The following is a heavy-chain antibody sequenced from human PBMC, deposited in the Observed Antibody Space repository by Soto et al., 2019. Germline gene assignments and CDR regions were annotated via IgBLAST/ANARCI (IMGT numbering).Heavy chain of an antibody. CDR2: INPSGRTT. CDR3: ARDLDVTTVTTSFDS. D-gene: IGHD4-17*01. V-gene: IGHV1-46*01. J-gene: IGHJ4*02. Sequence: ASVKVSCKTSGFTFSKYYMHWLLQVPGQGLEWVGVINPSGRTTSYAQKFLGRVTVTRDASTATVYLELNSLRSGDTAVYYCARDLDVTTVTTSFDSWGQGTLVTVSS. CDR1: GFTFSKYY.